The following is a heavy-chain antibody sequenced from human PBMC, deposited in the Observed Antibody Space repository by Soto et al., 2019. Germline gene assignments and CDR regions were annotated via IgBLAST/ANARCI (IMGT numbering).Heavy chain of an antibody. V-gene: IGHV4-31*03. Sequence: SETLSLTCTVSGGSISSGGYYWSWIRQHPGKGLEWIGYIYYSGSTYYNPSLKSRVTISVDTSKNQFSLKLSSVTAADTAVYYCARGYLAAAGIFDYWGQGTLVTVSS. CDR1: GGSISSGGYY. J-gene: IGHJ4*02. CDR2: IYYSGST. D-gene: IGHD6-13*01. CDR3: ARGYLAAAGIFDY.